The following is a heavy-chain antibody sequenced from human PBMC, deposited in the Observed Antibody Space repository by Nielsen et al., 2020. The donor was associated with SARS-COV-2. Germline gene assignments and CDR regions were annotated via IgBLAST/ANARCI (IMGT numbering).Heavy chain of an antibody. CDR1: GFTFSSYG. V-gene: IGHV3-30*18. CDR3: AKGPDYGDYFGYFDL. CDR2: ISYDGSNK. D-gene: IGHD4-17*01. Sequence: GESLKISCAASGFTFSSYGMHWVRQAPGKGLEWVAVISYDGSNKYYADSVKGRFTISRDNSKNTLYLQMYSLRVEDTAVYYCAKGPDYGDYFGYFDLWGRGTLVIVSS. J-gene: IGHJ2*01.